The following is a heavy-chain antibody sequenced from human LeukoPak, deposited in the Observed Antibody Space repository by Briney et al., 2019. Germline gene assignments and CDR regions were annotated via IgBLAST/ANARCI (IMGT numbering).Heavy chain of an antibody. J-gene: IGHJ5*02. V-gene: IGHV6-1*01. CDR2: TYYRSKWYN. CDR3: ARDLGGRDGYNFDPNWFDP. D-gene: IGHD5-24*01. Sequence: SQTLSLTCAISGDSVSSNSAAWNWIRQSPSRGLEWLGRTYYRSKWYNDYAVSVKSRITINPDTSKNQFSLQLNSVTPEDTAVYYCARDLGGRDGYNFDPNWFDPWGQGTLVTVSS. CDR1: GDSVSSNSAA.